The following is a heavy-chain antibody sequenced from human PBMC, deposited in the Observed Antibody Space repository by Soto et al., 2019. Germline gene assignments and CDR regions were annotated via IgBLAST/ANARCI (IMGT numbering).Heavy chain of an antibody. D-gene: IGHD2-2*01. CDR1: GFSLSTSGVG. CDR3: AHCEYHHGPYYFDY. J-gene: IGHJ4*02. CDR2: IYWKDDK. Sequence: QITLKESGPTLVKPTQTLMLTCTFTGFSLSTSGVGVDWIRQPPGKALTWLVLIYWKDDKRYSPSLKTRLTISKHTAKNQVVLTMTNMDPVDTATYCCAHCEYHHGPYYFDYWGQGTLVTVSS. V-gene: IGHV2-5*01.